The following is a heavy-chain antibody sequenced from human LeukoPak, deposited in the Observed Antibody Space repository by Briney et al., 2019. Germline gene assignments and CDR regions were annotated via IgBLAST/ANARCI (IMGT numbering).Heavy chain of an antibody. CDR2: ISGSGGST. CDR3: AKLYTYGTEFSCFDY. J-gene: IGHJ4*02. CDR1: GFTFSSHA. V-gene: IGHV3-23*01. Sequence: GGSLRLSCAASGFTFSSHAMSWVRQAPGKGLEWASAISGSGGSTYYADSVKGRFTISRDNSKNKLYLQMNSLRAEDTAVYYCAKLYTYGTEFSCFDYWGQGTLVTVSS. D-gene: IGHD5-18*01.